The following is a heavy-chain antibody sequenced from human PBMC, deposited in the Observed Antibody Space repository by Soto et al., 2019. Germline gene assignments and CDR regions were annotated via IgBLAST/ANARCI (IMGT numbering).Heavy chain of an antibody. D-gene: IGHD6-19*01. CDR3: ARDDGIAVAGTRDNYYYYGMDV. V-gene: IGHV1-69*13. CDR1: GGTFSSYA. CDR2: IIPIFGTA. Sequence: SVKVSCKASGGTFSSYAISWVRQAPGQGLEWMGGIIPIFGTANYAQKFQSRVTITADESTSTAYMELSSLRSEDTAVYYCARDDGIAVAGTRDNYYYYGMDVWGQGTTVTVSS. J-gene: IGHJ6*02.